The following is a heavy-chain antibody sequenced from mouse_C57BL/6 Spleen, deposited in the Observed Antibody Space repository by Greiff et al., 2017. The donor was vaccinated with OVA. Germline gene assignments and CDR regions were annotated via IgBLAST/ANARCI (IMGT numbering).Heavy chain of an antibody. CDR3: ARDRLRSPWYFDV. J-gene: IGHJ1*03. CDR1: GYSITSGYY. CDR2: ISYDGSN. Sequence: EVQLVESGPGLVKPSQSLSLTCSVTGYSITSGYYWNWIRQFPGNKLEWMGYISYDGSNNYNPSLKNRISITRDTSKNQFFLKLNSVTTEDTATYYCARDRLRSPWYFDVWGTGTTVTVSS. D-gene: IGHD1-1*01. V-gene: IGHV3-6*01.